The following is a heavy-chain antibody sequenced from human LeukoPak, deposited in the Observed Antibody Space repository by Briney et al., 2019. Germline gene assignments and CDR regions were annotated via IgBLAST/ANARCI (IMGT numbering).Heavy chain of an antibody. CDR1: GYTFTSNY. CDR3: ARAHESGYSYGYIYYYYYMDV. J-gene: IGHJ6*03. D-gene: IGHD5-18*01. V-gene: IGHV1-46*01. CDR2: ISPSGGST. Sequence: ASVKVSCTAFGYTFTSNYMHWVRQAPGQGPEWMGVISPSGGSTTYAQKFQGRVTLTRDMSTSTDYLELSSLRSEDTAVYYCARAHESGYSYGYIYYYYYMDVWGKGTTVTVSS.